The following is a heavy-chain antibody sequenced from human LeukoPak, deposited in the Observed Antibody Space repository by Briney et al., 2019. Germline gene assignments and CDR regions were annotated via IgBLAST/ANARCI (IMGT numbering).Heavy chain of an antibody. D-gene: IGHD5-12*01. CDR3: ARLGGSNDAFDI. CDR1: GFTFSSYS. V-gene: IGHV3-21*01. CDR2: ISSSSSYI. J-gene: IGHJ3*02. Sequence: PGGSLRLSCAASGFTFSSYSVNWVRQAPGKGLEWVSSISSSSSYIYYADSVKGRFTISRDNAKNSLYLQMNSLRAEDTAVYYCARLGGSNDAFDIWGQGTMVTVSS.